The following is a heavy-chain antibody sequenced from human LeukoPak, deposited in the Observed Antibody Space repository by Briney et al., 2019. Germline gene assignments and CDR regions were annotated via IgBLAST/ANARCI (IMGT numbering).Heavy chain of an antibody. CDR3: ARELGSYYYDSSGYSDY. V-gene: IGHV4-61*02. CDR2: IYTSGST. D-gene: IGHD3-22*01. CDR1: GGSISSGSYY. Sequence: PSETLSITCTVSGGSISSGSYYWSWIRQPAGKGLEWIGRIYTSGSTNYSPSLKSRVTISVDTSKNQFSLKLSSVTAADTAVYYCARELGSYYYDSSGYSDYWGQGTLVTVSS. J-gene: IGHJ4*02.